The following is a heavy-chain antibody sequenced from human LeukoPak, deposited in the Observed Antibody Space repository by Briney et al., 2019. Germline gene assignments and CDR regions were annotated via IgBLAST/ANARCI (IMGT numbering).Heavy chain of an antibody. V-gene: IGHV4-34*01. CDR2: INHSGST. D-gene: IGHD3-9*01. J-gene: IGHJ5*02. CDR1: GGSFSGYY. CDR3: ARGKVRNNILTGYYNWFDP. Sequence: SETLSLTCAVYGGSFSGYYWSWIRQPPGKGLEWIGEINHSGSTNYNPSLKSRVIISVDTSKNQFSLKLSSVTAADTAVYYCARGKVRNNILTGYYNWFDPWGQGTLVTVSS.